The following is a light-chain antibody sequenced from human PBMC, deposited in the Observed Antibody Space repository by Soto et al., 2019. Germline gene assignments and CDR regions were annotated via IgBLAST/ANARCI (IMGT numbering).Light chain of an antibody. CDR3: QQYISLSLT. Sequence: DIQMTQSPSTLSASVGDRVTITCRASQSIGTWLAWYQQKPGKAPNLLIYQASILEGGVPSRFSGSGSGTEFTLTISSLQPGDFASYFCQQYISLSLTFGQGTQVDIK. CDR1: QSIGTW. J-gene: IGKJ1*01. CDR2: QAS. V-gene: IGKV1-5*03.